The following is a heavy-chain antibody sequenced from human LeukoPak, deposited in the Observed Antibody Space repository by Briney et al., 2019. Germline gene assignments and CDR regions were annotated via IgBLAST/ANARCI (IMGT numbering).Heavy chain of an antibody. Sequence: SVKVSCKASGGTFSSYAISWVRQAPGQGLEWMGGIIPIFGTANYAQKFQGRVTITADKSTSTAYMELSSLRSEDTAVYYCASSLAVAGYYYYYMDVWGKGTTVTVSS. CDR1: GGTFSSYA. V-gene: IGHV1-69*06. J-gene: IGHJ6*03. CDR2: IIPIFGTA. CDR3: ASSLAVAGYYYYYMDV. D-gene: IGHD6-19*01.